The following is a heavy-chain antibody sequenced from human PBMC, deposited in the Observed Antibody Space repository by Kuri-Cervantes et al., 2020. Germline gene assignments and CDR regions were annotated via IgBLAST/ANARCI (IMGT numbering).Heavy chain of an antibody. CDR3: ASGTTLDI. J-gene: IGHJ3*02. V-gene: IGHV4-39*07. CDR1: GGSISSSSYY. Sequence: SETLSLTCTVSGGSISSSSYYWGWIRRAPGKGLEWIGSMYYSGRTYYNPSLKSRVTISVDTSKNHFSVKLSSVTAADTAVYYCASGTTLDIWGQGTMVTVSS. CDR2: MYYSGRT. D-gene: IGHD2-2*01.